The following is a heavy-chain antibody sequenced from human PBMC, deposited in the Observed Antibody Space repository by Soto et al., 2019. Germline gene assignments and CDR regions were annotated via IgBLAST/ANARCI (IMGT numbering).Heavy chain of an antibody. V-gene: IGHV4-4*07. CDR2: IYTSGST. D-gene: IGHD1-26*01. CDR1: GDSMTKYY. CDR3: ARTVGAAYYFDF. J-gene: IGHJ4*02. Sequence: QVQLQESGPGLVKPSETLSLTCNVSGDSMTKYYWSWIRQPAGKGLEWIGRIYTSGSTNYNPSLKSRVTMSIDTSNNHFSLSLKSVTAADTAMYYCARTVGAAYYFDFWGQGARVTVSS.